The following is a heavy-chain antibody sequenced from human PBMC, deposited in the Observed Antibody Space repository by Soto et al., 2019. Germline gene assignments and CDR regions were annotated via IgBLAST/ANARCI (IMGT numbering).Heavy chain of an antibody. CDR3: AKGSPLLRNGMDV. Sequence: SETLSLTCTVSGGSVNSDSYYWTWIRQPPGKRLEWIGSLYYSGSTNYNPSLKSRVTISVDTSKNQFSLKLSSVTAADTAIYYCAKGSPLLRNGMDVWGQGTTVTVSS. CDR2: LYYSGST. D-gene: IGHD3-16*01. J-gene: IGHJ6*02. CDR1: GGSVNSDSYY. V-gene: IGHV4-61*01.